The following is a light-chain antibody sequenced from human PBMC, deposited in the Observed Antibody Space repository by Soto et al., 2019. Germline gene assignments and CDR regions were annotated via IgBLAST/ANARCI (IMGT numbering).Light chain of an antibody. CDR2: GAS. J-gene: IGKJ3*01. CDR3: QQYNRWPFT. Sequence: EIVMTQSPATLSVSPGERATLSCRASQSVSSNLAWYQQKPGQAPRLLIYGASTGATGITARFSGSGSGTEFTLTISSLQSEDFAFYYCQQYNRWPFTFGPGTRVDI. V-gene: IGKV3-15*01. CDR1: QSVSSN.